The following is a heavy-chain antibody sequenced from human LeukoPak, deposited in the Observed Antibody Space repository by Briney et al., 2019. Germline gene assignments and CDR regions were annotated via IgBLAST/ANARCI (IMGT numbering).Heavy chain of an antibody. CDR3: AREVVVPAAFSYYYYGMDV. V-gene: IGHV4-59*01. Sequence: SETLSLTCTVSGGSISSYYWSWIRQPPGKGLEWIGYIYYSGSTNYNPSLKSRVTISVDTSKNQFSLKLSSVPAEDTAVYYCAREVVVPAAFSYYYYGMDVWGQGTLVTVSS. D-gene: IGHD2-2*01. CDR1: GGSISSYY. J-gene: IGHJ6*02. CDR2: IYYSGST.